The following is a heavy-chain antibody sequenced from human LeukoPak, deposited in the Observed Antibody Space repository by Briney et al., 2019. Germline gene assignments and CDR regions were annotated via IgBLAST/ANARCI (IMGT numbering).Heavy chain of an antibody. CDR2: INHSGST. CDR3: ARDSPPAYCSGGSCYFDY. CDR1: GGSFSGHY. V-gene: IGHV4-34*01. D-gene: IGHD2-15*01. J-gene: IGHJ4*02. Sequence: SETLSLTCAVYGGSFSGHYWNWIRQSPGKGLEWIGEINHSGSTNYNPSLKSRVTISVDTSKNQFSLKLSSVTAADTAVYYCARDSPPAYCSGGSCYFDYWGQGTLVTVSS.